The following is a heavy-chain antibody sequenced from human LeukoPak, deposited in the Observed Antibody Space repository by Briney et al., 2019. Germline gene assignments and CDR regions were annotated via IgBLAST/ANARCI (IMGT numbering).Heavy chain of an antibody. CDR2: ITYSGTT. V-gene: IGHV4-34*01. CDR1: GGSFSGYY. CDR3: APAYVWGSFRTFNY. Sequence: PSETLSLTCAVYGGSFSGYYWSWIRQPPGKGLEWVGSITYSGTTYYNPSLKSRVTISVDTSKNQFSLKVSSVTAADTAVYYCAPAYVWGSFRTFNYWGQGTLVTVSS. D-gene: IGHD3-16*02. J-gene: IGHJ4*02.